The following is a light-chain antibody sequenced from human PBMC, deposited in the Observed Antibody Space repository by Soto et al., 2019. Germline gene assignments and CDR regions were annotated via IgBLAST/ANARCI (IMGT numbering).Light chain of an antibody. CDR1: KNDIGVYDF. V-gene: IGLV2-8*01. Sequence: QSALTQPPSASGSPGQSVTISCTGTKNDIGVYDFFPWYQHHPGKAPRLIIYEVVQRPSGVPDRFSGSKSGNTASLTVSGLQAADEADYFCKSYAGSNTYVFGSGTKLTVL. CDR3: KSYAGSNTYV. J-gene: IGLJ1*01. CDR2: EVV.